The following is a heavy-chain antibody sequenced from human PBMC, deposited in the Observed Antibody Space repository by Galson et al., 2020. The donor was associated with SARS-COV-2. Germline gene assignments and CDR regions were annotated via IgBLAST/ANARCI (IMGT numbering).Heavy chain of an antibody. CDR1: GFTFSSYA. J-gene: IGHJ4*02. Sequence: GESLKISCAASGFTFSSYAMHWVRQAPGKGLEWVAVISYDGSNKYYADSVKGRFTISRDNSKNTLYLQMNSLRAEDTAVYYCARSDFGVVTRVGYLRTGEFDYWGQGTLVTVSS. D-gene: IGHD3-3*01. CDR2: ISYDGSNK. CDR3: ARSDFGVVTRVGYLRTGEFDY. V-gene: IGHV3-30*04.